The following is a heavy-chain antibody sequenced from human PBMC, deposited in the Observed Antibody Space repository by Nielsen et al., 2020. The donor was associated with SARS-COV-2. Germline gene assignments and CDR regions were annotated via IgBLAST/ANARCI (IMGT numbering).Heavy chain of an antibody. V-gene: IGHV3-43*01. D-gene: IGHD6-13*01. CDR2: ISWDGGST. Sequence: GSLRLSCAASGFTFDDYTMHWVRQAPGKGLEWVSLISWDGGSTYYADSVKGRFTISRDNSKNSLYLQMNSLRTEDTALYYCAKDMRKAAAGSSLYYYYYYGMDVWGQGTTVTVSS. J-gene: IGHJ6*02. CDR3: AKDMRKAAAGSSLYYYYYYGMDV. CDR1: GFTFDDYT.